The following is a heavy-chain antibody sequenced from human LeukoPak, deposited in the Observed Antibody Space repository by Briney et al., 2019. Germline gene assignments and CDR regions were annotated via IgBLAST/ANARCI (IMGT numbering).Heavy chain of an antibody. J-gene: IGHJ4*02. D-gene: IGHD5-18*01. CDR3: ARGGYSYGSCFDY. Sequence: SETLSLTCAVSGGSISSSNWWSWVRQPPGKGLEWIGEIYHSGSTNYNPSLKSRVTISVDKSKNQFSLKLSSVTAADTAVYYCARGGYSYGSCFDYWGQGTLVTVSS. CDR1: GGSISSSNW. CDR2: IYHSGST. V-gene: IGHV4-4*02.